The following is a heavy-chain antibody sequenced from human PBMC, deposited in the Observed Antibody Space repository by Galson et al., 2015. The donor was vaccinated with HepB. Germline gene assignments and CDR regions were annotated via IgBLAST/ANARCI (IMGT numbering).Heavy chain of an antibody. Sequence: SLRLSCAASGFTFSSYSMNWVRQAPGKGLEWVSYISSSSSTIYYADSVKGRFTISRDNAKNSLYLQMNSLRAEDTAVYYCATLRGVRGGYVTNDSWGQGTLVTVSS. D-gene: IGHD5-18*01. CDR2: ISSSSSTI. V-gene: IGHV3-48*04. J-gene: IGHJ4*02. CDR3: ATLRGVRGGYVTNDS. CDR1: GFTFSSYS.